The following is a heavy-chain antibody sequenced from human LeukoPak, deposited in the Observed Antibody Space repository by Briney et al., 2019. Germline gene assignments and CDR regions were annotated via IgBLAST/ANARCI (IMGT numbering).Heavy chain of an antibody. Sequence: PSETLSLTCTVSGGSISSSTYYWGWIRQPPGKGLEWIGSMYYSSGNTYYNPSLKSRVTISVDTSKNQFSLKLSSVTAADTAVYYCATAAGENYYDSSGNPGGSRITWGQGTLVTVSS. CDR3: ATAAGENYYDSSGNPGGSRIT. V-gene: IGHV4-39*07. J-gene: IGHJ4*02. CDR2: MYYSSGNT. D-gene: IGHD3-22*01. CDR1: GGSISSSTYY.